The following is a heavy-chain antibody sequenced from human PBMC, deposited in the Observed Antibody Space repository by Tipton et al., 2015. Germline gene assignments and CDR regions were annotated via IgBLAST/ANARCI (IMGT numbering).Heavy chain of an antibody. Sequence: TLSLTCTVSGGSFSDYYWSWIRQSPGEGLEWIGYIYYSGSTNYNPSLRSRVAMSMDTSKNQFSLKLSSVIAADTAVYYCARASIIQGYYHDSSRYYLFNSWGRGTLVTVSS. CDR1: GGSFSDYY. V-gene: IGHV4-59*01. J-gene: IGHJ1*01. CDR3: ARASIIQGYYHDSSRYYLFNS. D-gene: IGHD3-22*01. CDR2: IYYSGST.